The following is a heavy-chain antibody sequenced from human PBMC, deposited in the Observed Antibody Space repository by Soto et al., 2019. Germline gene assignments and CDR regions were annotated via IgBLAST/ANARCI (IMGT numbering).Heavy chain of an antibody. CDR1: GGSISSGGYY. D-gene: IGHD3-10*01. Sequence: QVQLQESGPGLVKPSQTLSLTCTVSGGSISSGGYYWSWIRQHPGKGLEWIGYIYYSGSTYYNPSLKRRVTISVDTSKNHCSLKLSSVTAADTAVYYCARDSYYGSGTPFDIWGQGTMVTVSS. J-gene: IGHJ3*02. CDR3: ARDSYYGSGTPFDI. V-gene: IGHV4-31*03. CDR2: IYYSGST.